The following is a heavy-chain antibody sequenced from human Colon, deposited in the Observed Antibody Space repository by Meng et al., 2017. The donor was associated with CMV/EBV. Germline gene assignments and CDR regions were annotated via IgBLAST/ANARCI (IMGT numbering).Heavy chain of an antibody. D-gene: IGHD3-10*01. J-gene: IGHJ4*02. V-gene: IGHV1-2*02. CDR1: GYPFPGYF. CDR2: LNPNSGDT. CDR3: ATISGGDFDF. Sequence: VQVVQSGAEVTKPGASVKVSSKTSGYPFPGYFMFGVRQAPGQGLEWMGSLNPNSGDTNSAQKFHGRLTMTRDTSIHTAYMELGSLRSDDTAVYYCATISGGDFDFWGQGTLVTVSS.